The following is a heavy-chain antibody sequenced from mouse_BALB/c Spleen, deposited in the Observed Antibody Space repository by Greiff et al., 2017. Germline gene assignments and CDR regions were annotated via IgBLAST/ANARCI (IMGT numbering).Heavy chain of an antibody. Sequence: LQQPGSELVRPGASVKLSCKASCYTFTSYWMHWVKQRPGQGLEWIGNIYPGSGSTNYDEKFKSKATLTVDTSSSTAYMQLSSLTSEDSAVYYCIYGNYGYWGQGTTLTVSS. V-gene: IGHV1S22*01. D-gene: IGHD2-1*01. CDR3: IYGNYGY. J-gene: IGHJ2*01. CDR2: IYPGSGST. CDR1: CYTFTSYW.